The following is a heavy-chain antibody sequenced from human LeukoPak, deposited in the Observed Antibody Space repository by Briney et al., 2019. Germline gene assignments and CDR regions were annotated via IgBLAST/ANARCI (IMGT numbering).Heavy chain of an antibody. Sequence: SGPTLVKPTQTLTVTCSVSGFSLTTNGVRVSWIRQPPGKAPEWLGLIYWDDDKDYSPSLKSRLTITRDTSKNQVVLTMNNMEPVDTGTYYCAHSFSWDPSPYFDYWGQGTLVTVSS. CDR3: AHSFSWDPSPYFDY. V-gene: IGHV2-5*02. J-gene: IGHJ4*02. D-gene: IGHD2-15*01. CDR1: GFSLTTNGVR. CDR2: IYWDDDK.